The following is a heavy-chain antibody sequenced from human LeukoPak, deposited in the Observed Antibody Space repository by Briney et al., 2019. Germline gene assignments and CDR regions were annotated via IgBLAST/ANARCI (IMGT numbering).Heavy chain of an antibody. J-gene: IGHJ6*03. CDR1: GFTFSGHY. CDR2: IRNKANSYTT. Sequence: GGSLRLSCAASGFTFSGHYMDWARQAPGKGLEWVGRIRNKANSYTTEYAASVKGRITISRDDSKNSVDLQMNSLKAEDTAVYFCVRDGRIAAAGAGGGGSYYYYMDVWGKGTTVTVSS. V-gene: IGHV3-72*01. CDR3: VRDGRIAAAGAGGGGSYYYYMDV. D-gene: IGHD6-13*01.